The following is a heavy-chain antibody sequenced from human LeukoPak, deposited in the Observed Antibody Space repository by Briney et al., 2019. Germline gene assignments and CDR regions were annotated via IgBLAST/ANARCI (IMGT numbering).Heavy chain of an antibody. V-gene: IGHV1-69*13. CDR1: GGTFRSYA. D-gene: IGHD2-21*01. Sequence: ASVKVSCKASGGTFRSYAISGVRQAPGQGLEWMGGIIPIFGTANYAQKFQGRVTITADESTSTAYMELSSLRSEDTAVYYCARGPLGDPAHFDYWGQGSLVTVSS. CDR3: ARGPLGDPAHFDY. CDR2: IIPIFGTA. J-gene: IGHJ4*02.